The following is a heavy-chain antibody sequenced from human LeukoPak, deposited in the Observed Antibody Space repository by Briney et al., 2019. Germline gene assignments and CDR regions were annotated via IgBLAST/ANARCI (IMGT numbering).Heavy chain of an antibody. V-gene: IGHV3-23*01. CDR3: AKAATGSTRCGFDI. J-gene: IGHJ3*02. CDR1: GFTFSSYF. D-gene: IGHD3-10*01. Sequence: PGGSLRLSCAASGFTFSSYFMSWVRQAPGKGLEWVSAISGSGGATYYPDSVKGRFTISRDNSKNTLYLQMNSLRAEDTAVYYCAKAATGSTRCGFDIWGQGTMVAVSS. CDR2: ISGSGGAT.